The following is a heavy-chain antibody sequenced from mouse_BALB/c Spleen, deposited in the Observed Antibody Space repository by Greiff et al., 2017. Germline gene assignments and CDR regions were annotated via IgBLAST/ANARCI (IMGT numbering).Heavy chain of an antibody. CDR2: ISSGGST. CDR3: ARGGEGWFAY. Sequence: EVKLMESGGGLVKPGGSLKLSCAASGFTFSSYAMSWVRQTPEKRLEWVASISSGGSTHYPDSVKGRFTISRDNARNILYLQMSSLRSEDKAMYYCARGGEGWFAYWGQGTLVTVSA. V-gene: IGHV5-6-5*01. J-gene: IGHJ3*01. CDR1: GFTFSSYA.